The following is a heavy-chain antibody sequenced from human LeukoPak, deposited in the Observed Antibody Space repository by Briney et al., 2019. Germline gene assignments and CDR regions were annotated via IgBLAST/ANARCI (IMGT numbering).Heavy chain of an antibody. J-gene: IGHJ4*02. D-gene: IGHD3-10*01. CDR1: GDSISSYS. CDR3: AGDYGSGSYRFDY. Sequence: SETLSLTCSVSGDSISSYSWSWVRQPPGRGLEWIGYIYYSGSTTYNPSPKSRVTMSLDTSKNQFSLKLTSVTAADTAMYYCAGDYGSGSYRFDYWGQGTLVTVSS. CDR2: IYYSGST. V-gene: IGHV4-59*12.